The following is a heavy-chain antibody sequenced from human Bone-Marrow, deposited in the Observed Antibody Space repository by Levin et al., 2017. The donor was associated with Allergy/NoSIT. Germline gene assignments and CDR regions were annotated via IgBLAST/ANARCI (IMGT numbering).Heavy chain of an antibody. D-gene: IGHD2-2*01. J-gene: IGHJ4*02. Sequence: GGSLRLSCAASGFIFSNYAMSWVRQAPGKGLEWVSIISGSGGRTHYADSVKGRFTISRDNSKNTLYLQMNSLRDEDTAVYYCAKDTSGSASWCTLDYWGQGALVSVSS. V-gene: IGHV3-23*01. CDR2: ISGSGGRT. CDR1: GFIFSNYA. CDR3: AKDTSGSASWCTLDY.